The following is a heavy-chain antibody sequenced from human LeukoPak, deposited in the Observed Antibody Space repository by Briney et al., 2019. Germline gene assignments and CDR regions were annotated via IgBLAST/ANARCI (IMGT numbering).Heavy chain of an antibody. J-gene: IGHJ4*02. D-gene: IGHD3-22*01. V-gene: IGHV3-23*01. CDR3: ARRGVVIRVILVGFHKEAYYFDS. CDR1: GITLSNYG. Sequence: GGSLRLSCAVSGITLSNYGMSWVRQAPGRGLGGVAGISGSGGRTNYADSVKGRFTISRDNPKNTLYLQMNSLRAEDTAVYFCARRGVVIRVILVGFHKEAYYFDSWGQGALVTVSS. CDR2: ISGSGGRT.